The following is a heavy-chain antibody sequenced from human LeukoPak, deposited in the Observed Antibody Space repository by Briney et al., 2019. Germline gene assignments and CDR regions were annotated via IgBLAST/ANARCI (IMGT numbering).Heavy chain of an antibody. CDR2: IYYRGST. J-gene: IGHJ4*02. CDR3: ARDSLGNDY. V-gene: IGHV4-59*01. CDR1: GGSICGYY. Sequence: SETLSLTCTVSGGSICGYYWSWIPQPPGQGLEWSGYIYYRGSTNYNPSLKSLVTSSVTTSKNPFPLNSSPKAAATTAVYNCARDSLGNDYWGQGTLVTVSS.